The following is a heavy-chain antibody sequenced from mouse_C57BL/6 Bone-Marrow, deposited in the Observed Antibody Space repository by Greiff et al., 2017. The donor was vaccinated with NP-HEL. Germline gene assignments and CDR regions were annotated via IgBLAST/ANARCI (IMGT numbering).Heavy chain of an antibody. CDR2: IYPRSGNT. V-gene: IGHV1-81*01. CDR1: GYTFTSYG. CDR3: ARSGYGYLDY. Sequence: ESGAELARPGASVKLSCKASGYTFTSYGISWVKQRTGQGLEWIGEIYPRSGNTYYNEKFKGKATLTADKSTSTAYRELRSLTSEDSAVYFCARSGYGYLDYGGQGTTLTVSS. J-gene: IGHJ2*01. D-gene: IGHD2-10*02.